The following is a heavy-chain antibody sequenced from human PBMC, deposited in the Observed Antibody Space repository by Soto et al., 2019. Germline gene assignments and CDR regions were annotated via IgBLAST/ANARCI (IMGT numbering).Heavy chain of an antibody. V-gene: IGHV3-53*01. CDR1: GFTVSSNY. CDR2: IYSGGST. CDR3: ARVTVDTAMVSWFDP. Sequence: GGSLRLSCAASGFTVSSNYMSWVRQAPGKGLEWVSVIYSGGSTYYADSVKGRFTISRDNSKNTLYLQMNSLRAEDTAVYYCARVTVDTAMVSWFDPWGQGTLVTVSS. D-gene: IGHD5-18*01. J-gene: IGHJ5*02.